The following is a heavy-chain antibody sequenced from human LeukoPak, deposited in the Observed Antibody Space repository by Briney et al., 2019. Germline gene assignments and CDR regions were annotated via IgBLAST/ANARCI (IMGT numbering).Heavy chain of an antibody. CDR1: GFTFRKYW. D-gene: IGHD2-21*01. Sequence: GGSLRLSCTASGFTFRKYWLHWVRQAPGKGLVWVSRINPDDGSTSYADSVKGRFTISRDSAKSTLYLQMNSLRAEDTAVYYCLTIVETDIYAFDIWGQGAKVTVSS. CDR3: LTIVETDIYAFDI. V-gene: IGHV3-74*01. CDR2: INPDDGST. J-gene: IGHJ3*02.